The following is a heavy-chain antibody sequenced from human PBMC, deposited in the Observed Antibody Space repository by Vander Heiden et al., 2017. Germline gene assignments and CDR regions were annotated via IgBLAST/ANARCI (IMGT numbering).Heavy chain of an antibody. Sequence: DVQLVEPGGGLVHPGGALKLSCAAYGFTFSNYGMNWVRQAPGKGLEWVSYSSTSGRTTYYADSVKGRFTISRDNAQNSLFLQMNSLRAEDTALYYCARDPGRKGRVPFAFDIWGQGTMVTVSS. CDR2: SSTSGRTT. J-gene: IGHJ3*02. CDR1: GFTFSNYG. CDR3: ARDPGRKGRVPFAFDI. V-gene: IGHV3-48*03. D-gene: IGHD3-16*01.